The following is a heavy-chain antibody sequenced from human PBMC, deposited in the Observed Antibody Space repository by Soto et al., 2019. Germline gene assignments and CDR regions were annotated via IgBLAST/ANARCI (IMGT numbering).Heavy chain of an antibody. Sequence: ETLSLTCDVYGGSFSGYFWNWIRQSPGKGLEWIGKVNHNGRNNYNPSLKSRVTISLDMSKKQISLKLTSVTAADTAVYYCARGGSSDWQVAFDFWGQGTMVTVSS. D-gene: IGHD6-19*01. V-gene: IGHV4-34*01. CDR3: ARGGSSDWQVAFDF. CDR1: GGSFSGYF. J-gene: IGHJ3*01. CDR2: VNHNGRN.